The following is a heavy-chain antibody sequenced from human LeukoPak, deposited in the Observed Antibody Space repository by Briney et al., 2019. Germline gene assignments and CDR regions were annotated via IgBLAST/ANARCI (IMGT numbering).Heavy chain of an antibody. J-gene: IGHJ3*02. CDR3: ARVHDYGGIKSASDI. D-gene: IGHD4-23*01. Sequence: SETLSLTCTVSGGSISSYYWSWIRQPPGKGLEWIGYIYYSGSTNYNPSLKSRVTISVDTSKNQFSLKLSSVTAADTAVYYCARVHDYGGIKSASDIWGQGTMVTVSS. V-gene: IGHV4-59*01. CDR2: IYYSGST. CDR1: GGSISSYY.